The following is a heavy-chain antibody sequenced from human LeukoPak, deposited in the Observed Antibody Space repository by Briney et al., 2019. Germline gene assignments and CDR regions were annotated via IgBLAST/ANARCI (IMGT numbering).Heavy chain of an antibody. V-gene: IGHV4-59*01. CDR1: GGSISSYY. D-gene: IGHD6-13*01. CDR2: IYYSGST. CDR3: ASTGQQLVDGGWFDP. Sequence: SETLSLTCTVSGGSISSYYWSWIRQPPGKGLEWIGYIYYSGSTNYNPSLKSRVTISVDTSKNQFSLKLSSVTAADTAVYFCASTGQQLVDGGWFDPWGQGTLVTVSS. J-gene: IGHJ5*02.